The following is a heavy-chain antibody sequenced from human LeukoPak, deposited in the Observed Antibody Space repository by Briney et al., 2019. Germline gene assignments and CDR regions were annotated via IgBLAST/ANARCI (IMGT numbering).Heavy chain of an antibody. CDR3: ARDIPQGLSYFDY. D-gene: IGHD2-2*02. J-gene: IGHJ4*02. CDR2: IKEDGSEK. CDR1: GFTFSNYW. V-gene: IGHV3-7*04. Sequence: GGSLRLSCAASGFTFSNYWMSWVRQAPGKGLEWVANIKEDGSEKNYVDSAKGRFTISRDNAKDSLYLQMNSLRAEDTAVYYCARDIPQGLSYFDYWGQGTLVTVSS.